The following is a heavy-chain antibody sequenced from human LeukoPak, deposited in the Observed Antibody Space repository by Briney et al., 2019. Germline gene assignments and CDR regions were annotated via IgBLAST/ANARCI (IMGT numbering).Heavy chain of an antibody. CDR2: INHSGST. Sequence: PSETLSLTCAVYGESFSGYYWSWIRQPPGKGLEWIGDINHSGSTNYNPSLKSRATISVDTSKNQFSMMLSPVTAAETAVYYCTRMFGVFSDYWGQGTLVTVSS. CDR3: TRMFGVFSDY. J-gene: IGHJ4*02. D-gene: IGHD3-10*02. CDR1: GESFSGYY. V-gene: IGHV4-34*01.